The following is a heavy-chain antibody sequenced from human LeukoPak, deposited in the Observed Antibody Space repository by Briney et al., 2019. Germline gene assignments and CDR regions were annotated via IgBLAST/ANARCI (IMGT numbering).Heavy chain of an antibody. CDR1: GFTFSSYG. J-gene: IGHJ4*02. V-gene: IGHV3-33*01. Sequence: PGGSLRLSCAASGFTFSSYGMHWVRQAPGKGLEWVAVIWYDGSNTYYADSVKGRFTISRDNSKNTLYLQMNSLRAEDTAVYYCARDSSEMATTRSPLYYFDYWGQGTLVTVSS. D-gene: IGHD5-24*01. CDR3: ARDSSEMATTRSPLYYFDY. CDR2: IWYDGSNT.